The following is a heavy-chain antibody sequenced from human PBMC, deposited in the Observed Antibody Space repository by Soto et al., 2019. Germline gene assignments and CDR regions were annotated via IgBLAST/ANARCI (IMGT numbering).Heavy chain of an antibody. J-gene: IGHJ5*02. V-gene: IGHV4-59*01. D-gene: IGHD3-3*01. Sequence: SETLSLTCTVSGGSISSYYWSWIRQPPGKGLEWIGYIYYSGSTNYNPSLKSRVTISVDTSKNQFSLKLSSVTAADTAVYYCARNYDFWSGYQECWFDPWGQGTLVTVSS. CDR2: IYYSGST. CDR1: GGSISSYY. CDR3: ARNYDFWSGYQECWFDP.